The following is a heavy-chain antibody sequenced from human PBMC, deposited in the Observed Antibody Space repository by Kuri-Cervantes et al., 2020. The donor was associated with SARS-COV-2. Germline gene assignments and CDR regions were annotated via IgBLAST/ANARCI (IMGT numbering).Heavy chain of an antibody. CDR3: QAQLTFGGVFAQDDY. V-gene: IGHV3-43*01. CDR2: ISWDGGST. D-gene: IGHD3-16*02. CDR1: GFTFDDYT. J-gene: IGHJ4*02. Sequence: ETLSLTCAASGFTFDDYTMHWVRQAPGKGLEWVSLISWDGGSTYYADSVKGRFTISRDNSKNTLYLQMNSLRAEDTAVYYCQAQLTFGGVFAQDDYWGQGTLVTVSS.